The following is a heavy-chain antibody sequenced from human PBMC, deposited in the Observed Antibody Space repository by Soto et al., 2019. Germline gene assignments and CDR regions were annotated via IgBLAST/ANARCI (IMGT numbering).Heavy chain of an antibody. Sequence: GASVKVSCKASGYTFTSHAMHWVRQAPGQRLEWMGWINAGNGNTKYSQKFQGRVTITRDTSASTAYMELSSLRSEDTAVYYCARSLQIVPAAIAYWGQGTLVTVSS. J-gene: IGHJ4*02. CDR1: GYTFTSHA. V-gene: IGHV1-3*01. CDR2: INAGNGNT. CDR3: ARSLQIVPAAIAY. D-gene: IGHD2-2*02.